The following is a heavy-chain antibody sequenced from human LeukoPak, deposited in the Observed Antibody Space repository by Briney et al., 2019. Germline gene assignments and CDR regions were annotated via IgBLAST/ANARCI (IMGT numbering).Heavy chain of an antibody. J-gene: IGHJ2*01. D-gene: IGHD3-22*01. CDR2: IKQHGSEK. Sequence: GGSLRLSCAASGSTFSSYWMSWVRQAPGKGLEWVANIKQHGSEKYYVDSVKGRFTISRDNAKNSLYLQMTSLRAEDTAVYYCARDTDYCESNGPPDDLWGRGTLVTVSS. CDR1: GSTFSSYW. V-gene: IGHV3-7*01. CDR3: ARDTDYCESNGPPDDL.